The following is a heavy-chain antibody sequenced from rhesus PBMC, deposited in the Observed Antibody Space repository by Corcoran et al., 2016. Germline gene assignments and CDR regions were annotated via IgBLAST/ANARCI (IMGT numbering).Heavy chain of an antibody. CDR3: ASDLRCSATYGYAEGLES. J-gene: IGHJ6*01. Sequence: QVQLQESGPGLVKPSETLSLTCAVSGGSISGYYWSWIRQPLGKGLGWIGKLDGNIAGTTSNPSYKRSNNLQKATAKDTFSLKLCSGTAAETAVYYCASDLRCSATYGYAEGLESWGQGVVVTVSS. CDR2: LDGNIAGT. D-gene: IGHD2-27*01. CDR1: GGSISGYY. V-gene: IGHV4-81*01.